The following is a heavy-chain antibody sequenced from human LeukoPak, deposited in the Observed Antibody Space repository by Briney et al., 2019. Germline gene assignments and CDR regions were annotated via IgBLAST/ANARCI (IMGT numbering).Heavy chain of an antibody. Sequence: PSETLSLTCTVSGGSISSYYWSWIRQPPGKGLEWIGYIYYSGSTNYNPSLKSRVTISVDTSKNQFSLKLSSVTAADTAVYYCARVADGKGYPFDYWGQGTLVTVSS. CDR2: IYYSGST. CDR3: ARVADGKGYPFDY. D-gene: IGHD5-18*01. J-gene: IGHJ4*02. CDR1: GGSISSYY. V-gene: IGHV4-59*12.